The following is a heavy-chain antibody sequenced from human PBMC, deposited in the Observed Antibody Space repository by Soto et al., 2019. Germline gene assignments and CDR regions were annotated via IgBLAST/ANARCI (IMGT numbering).Heavy chain of an antibody. Sequence: DVQLVESGGGLVQPGRSLRLSCAASGFTFDDYAMHWVRQAPGKGLEWVSGISWNSGSIGYADSVKGRFTISRDNAKNSLYLQMNSLRAEDTALYYCAKDKYSSSWYGYFQHWGQGTLVTVSS. CDR1: GFTFDDYA. D-gene: IGHD6-13*01. V-gene: IGHV3-9*01. CDR2: ISWNSGSI. J-gene: IGHJ1*01. CDR3: AKDKYSSSWYGYFQH.